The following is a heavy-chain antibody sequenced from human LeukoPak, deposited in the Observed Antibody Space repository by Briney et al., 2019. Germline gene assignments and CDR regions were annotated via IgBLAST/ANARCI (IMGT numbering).Heavy chain of an antibody. Sequence: GASVKVSCKASGYTFTSYDINWVRQATGQGLEWMGWTNPNSGNTGYAQKFQGRVTITRNTSISTAYMELSSLRSEDTAVYYCARPGSGSSSLDYWGQGTLVTVSS. CDR1: GYTFTSYD. CDR2: TNPNSGNT. V-gene: IGHV1-8*03. D-gene: IGHD3-10*01. J-gene: IGHJ4*02. CDR3: ARPGSGSSSLDY.